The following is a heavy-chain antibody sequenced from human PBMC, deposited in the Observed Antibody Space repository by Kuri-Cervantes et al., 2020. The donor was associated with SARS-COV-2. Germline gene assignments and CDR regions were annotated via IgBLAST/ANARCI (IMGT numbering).Heavy chain of an antibody. J-gene: IGHJ6*02. Sequence: SETLSLTCTVSGGSISSYYWSWIRQPPGKGLEWIGYIYYSGSTNYNPSLKSRVTISLDTSKNQFSLKLSSVTAADTAVYYCARAPYDFWSGYYPYGLDVWGQGTTVTVSS. D-gene: IGHD3-3*01. CDR3: ARAPYDFWSGYYPYGLDV. CDR1: GGSISSYY. V-gene: IGHV4-59*01. CDR2: IYYSGST.